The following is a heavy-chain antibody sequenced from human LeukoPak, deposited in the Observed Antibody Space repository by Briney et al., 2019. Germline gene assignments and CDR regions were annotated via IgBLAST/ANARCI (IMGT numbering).Heavy chain of an antibody. J-gene: IGHJ4*02. D-gene: IGHD3-10*01. Sequence: KPSETLSLTCAVYGGSFSGYYWSWIRQPPGKGLEWIGEINHSGSTNYNPSLKSRVTISVDTSKNRFSLKLSSVTAADTAVYYCARFGSSYYYGSGRSFDYWGQGTLVTVSS. CDR3: ARFGSSYYYGSGRSFDY. CDR2: INHSGST. CDR1: GGSFSGYY. V-gene: IGHV4-34*01.